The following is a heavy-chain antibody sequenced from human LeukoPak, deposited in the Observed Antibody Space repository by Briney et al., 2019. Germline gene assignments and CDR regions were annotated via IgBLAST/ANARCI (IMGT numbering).Heavy chain of an antibody. Sequence: PGGSLRLSCAASGFTFNNYAMNWVRQAPGKGLEWVSSISGGGETTYYADSAKGRFTISRDNSQNTLYLQMNSLRAEDTAVYYCAKDSYYDILTGYEDYWGQGTLVTVSS. CDR1: GFTFNNYA. CDR2: ISGGGETT. CDR3: AKDSYYDILTGYEDY. J-gene: IGHJ4*02. V-gene: IGHV3-23*01. D-gene: IGHD3-9*01.